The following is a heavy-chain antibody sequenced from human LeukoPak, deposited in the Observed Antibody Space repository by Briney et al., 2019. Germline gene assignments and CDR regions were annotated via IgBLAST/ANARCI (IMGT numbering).Heavy chain of an antibody. CDR1: GFTFSAYA. J-gene: IGHJ4*01. V-gene: IGHV3-30*04. CDR3: ARDYCSGDGCDTQGN. CDR2: ISFDGKND. Sequence: QPGRSLRLYCAASGFTFSAYAMHWVRQAPGKGLEWVAVISFDGKNDYYADSVQGRFTISRDNSKNTLFLHMNSLRVEDTAVYYCARDYCSGDGCDTQGNWGHGTLVAVSS. D-gene: IGHD2-15*01.